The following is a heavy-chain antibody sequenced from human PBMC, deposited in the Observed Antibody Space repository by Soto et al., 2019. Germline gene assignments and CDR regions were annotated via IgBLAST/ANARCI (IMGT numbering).Heavy chain of an antibody. CDR3: AREAPAASDAFDV. J-gene: IGHJ3*01. CDR1: GGSINRGGYY. Sequence: QVQLQESGPGLVKPSQTLSLTCSVSGGSINRGGYYWSWIRQHPGKGLEWIGYIYYNGNPYYNPPLKSRVNISIDTSRNQFSLKLTSVTAADTAVYYCAREAPAASDAFDVWGQGTMVTVSS. CDR2: IYYNGNP. V-gene: IGHV4-31*03. D-gene: IGHD2-2*01.